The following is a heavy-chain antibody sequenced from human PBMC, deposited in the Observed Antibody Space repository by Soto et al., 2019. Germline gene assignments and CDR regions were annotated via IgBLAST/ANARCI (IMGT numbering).Heavy chain of an antibody. J-gene: IGHJ4*02. CDR2: ISAYNGNT. V-gene: IGHV1-18*01. Sequence: ASVKVSCKASGYTFSNYCISWAQQAPGKGLEWMGWISAYNGNTNYAQKLQGRVTMTTDTSTSTAYMELRSLRSDDTAVYYCARDSITMTVVGDFDYWGQGTLVTVSS. D-gene: IGHD3-22*01. CDR1: GYTFSNYC. CDR3: ARDSITMTVVGDFDY.